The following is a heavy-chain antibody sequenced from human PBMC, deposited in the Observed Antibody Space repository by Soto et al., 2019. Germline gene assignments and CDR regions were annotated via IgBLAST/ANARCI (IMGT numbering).Heavy chain of an antibody. V-gene: IGHV4-59*01. D-gene: IGHD2-21*02. CDR1: GGTISRYY. CDR2: MYNTLST. J-gene: IGHJ6*02. CDR3: ARDLWGYCGTDCYPLDV. Sequence: QVQLQESGPGLVKPSETLSLTCTVSGGTISRYYWSWIRQPPGQGLEWIGYMYNTLSTAYNPSFKSRVTRSVDTSKNQFSLKLSSVTAADTAVYYCARDLWGYCGTDCYPLDVWGQGTTVTVSS.